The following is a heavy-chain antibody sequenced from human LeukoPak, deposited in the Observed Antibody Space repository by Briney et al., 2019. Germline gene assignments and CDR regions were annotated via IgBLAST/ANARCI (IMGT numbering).Heavy chain of an antibody. J-gene: IGHJ6*03. V-gene: IGHV1-2*06. D-gene: IGHD2-15*01. Sequence: GASVKVSCKASGYTFTGYYMHWVRQAPGQGLEWMGRINPNSGGTNYAQKFQGRVTMTRDTSISTAYMELSRLRSDDTAVYYCARDSRPYCSGGSCQGYYYYYMDVWGKGTTVTVSS. CDR3: ARDSRPYCSGGSCQGYYYYYMDV. CDR2: INPNSGGT. CDR1: GYTFTGYY.